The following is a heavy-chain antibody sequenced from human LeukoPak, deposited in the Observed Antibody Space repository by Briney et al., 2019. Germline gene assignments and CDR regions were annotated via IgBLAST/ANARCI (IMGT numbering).Heavy chain of an antibody. Sequence: SGGSLRLSCAASGFTFSSYGMHWVRQAPGKGLEWVAFIRYDGSNKYYADSVKGRFTISRDNSKNTLYLQMNSLRAEDTAVYYCARDGYNSHGFDYWGQGTLVTVSS. V-gene: IGHV3-30*02. D-gene: IGHD5-24*01. CDR3: ARDGYNSHGFDY. J-gene: IGHJ4*02. CDR1: GFTFSSYG. CDR2: IRYDGSNK.